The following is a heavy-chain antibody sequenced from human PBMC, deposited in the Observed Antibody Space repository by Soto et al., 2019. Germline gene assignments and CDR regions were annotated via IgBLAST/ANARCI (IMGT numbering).Heavy chain of an antibody. CDR1: GGSISSGGYY. V-gene: IGHV4-31*03. J-gene: IGHJ5*02. CDR2: IYYSGRT. D-gene: IGHD6-6*01. CDR3: ARGSFYSSSSWFDP. Sequence: TLSLTCTVSGGSISSGGYYWSWIRQHPGKGLEWIGYIYYSGRTYYNPSLHSRVSIAVDTTENQFSLKLTSVTAADTSVYYCARGSFYSSSSWFDPWGRGTLVIVSS.